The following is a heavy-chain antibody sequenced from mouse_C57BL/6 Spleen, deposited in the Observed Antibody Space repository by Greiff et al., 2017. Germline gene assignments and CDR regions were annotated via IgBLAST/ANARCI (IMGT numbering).Heavy chain of an antibody. CDR2: IDPETGGT. D-gene: IGHD2-3*01. Sequence: VKLVESGAELVRPGASVTLSCKASGYTFTDYEMHWVKQTPVHGLEWIGAIDPETGGTAYNQKFKGKAILTADKSSSTAYMELRSLTSEDSAVYYCTRGWLLLYYAMDYWGKGTSVTVSS. CDR3: TRGWLLLYYAMDY. J-gene: IGHJ4*01. V-gene: IGHV1-15*01. CDR1: GYTFTDYE.